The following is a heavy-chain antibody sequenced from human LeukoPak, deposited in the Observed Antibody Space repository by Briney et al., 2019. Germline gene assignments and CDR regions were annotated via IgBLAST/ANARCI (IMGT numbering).Heavy chain of an antibody. CDR1: GFIFSTYG. CDR2: IRYDGSNK. V-gene: IGHV3-30*02. J-gene: IGHJ6*03. CDR3: ARDVSDYGDPHYMDV. Sequence: GGSLRLSCAASGFIFSTYGMHWVRQAPGKGLEWVAFIRYDGSNKYYADSVKGRFTISRDNAKNSLYLQMNSLRAEDTAVYYCARDVSDYGDPHYMDVWGKGTTVTISS. D-gene: IGHD4-17*01.